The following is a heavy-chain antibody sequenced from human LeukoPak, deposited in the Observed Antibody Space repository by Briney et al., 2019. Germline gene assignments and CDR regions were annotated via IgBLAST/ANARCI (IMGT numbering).Heavy chain of an antibody. CDR2: IVVGNGNT. CDR3: AADRYGDRYFDY. Sequence: SVKVSCKASGFTFTSSAVQWVRQARGQRLEWIGWIVVGNGNTNYAQKFQERVTITRDMSTSTAYMELSSLRSEDTAVYYCAADRYGDRYFDYWGQGTLVTVSS. V-gene: IGHV1-58*01. J-gene: IGHJ4*02. CDR1: GFTFTSSA. D-gene: IGHD4-17*01.